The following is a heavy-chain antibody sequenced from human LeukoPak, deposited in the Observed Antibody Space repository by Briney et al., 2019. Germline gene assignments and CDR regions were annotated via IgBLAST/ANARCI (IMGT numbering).Heavy chain of an antibody. CDR3: AKSELELRPYYYYMDV. CDR1: GFTFSSYA. Sequence: GGSLRLSCAASGFTFSSYAMSWVRQAPGKGLEWVSAISGSGGSTYYADSVKGRFTISRDNSKNTLYLQMNSLRAEDTAVYYCAKSELELRPYYYYMDVWGKGTTVTVSS. CDR2: ISGSGGST. J-gene: IGHJ6*03. V-gene: IGHV3-23*01. D-gene: IGHD1-7*01.